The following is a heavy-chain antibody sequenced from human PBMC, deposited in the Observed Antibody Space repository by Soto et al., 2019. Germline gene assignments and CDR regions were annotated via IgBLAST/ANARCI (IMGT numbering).Heavy chain of an antibody. D-gene: IGHD2-2*01. CDR3: ARHVPYCSDTSHCAYGMDG. V-gene: IGHV3-11*01. CDR1: GFTFSDYY. CDR2: ISSPGSHT. Sequence: PGGSLRLSCAASGFTFSDYYMSWIREAPGKGLEWLSYISSPGSHTSYKDSVKGRFTISRDNAKNSLSLQMNSLRVEDTAVYYCARHVPYCSDTSHCAYGMDGWGQGTTVTVSS. J-gene: IGHJ6*02.